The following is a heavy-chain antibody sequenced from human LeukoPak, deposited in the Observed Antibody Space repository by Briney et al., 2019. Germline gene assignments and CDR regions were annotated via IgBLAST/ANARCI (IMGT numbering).Heavy chain of an antibody. V-gene: IGHV3-23*01. CDR2: IRGSGGST. CDR1: GFTFSSYA. Sequence: PGRSLRLACAASGFTFSSYAISWVRQAPGKWLECVSAIRGSGGSTYYPYSVNGPFTISRDNSKNTLYLQMNSLRAEETAVYYCAKDEGDIVVVVAASPFDYWGQGTLVTVSS. CDR3: AKDEGDIVVVVAASPFDY. J-gene: IGHJ4*02. D-gene: IGHD2-15*01.